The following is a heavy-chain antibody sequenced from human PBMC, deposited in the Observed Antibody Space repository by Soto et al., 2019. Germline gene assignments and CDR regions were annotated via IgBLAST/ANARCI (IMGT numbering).Heavy chain of an antibody. V-gene: IGHV3-7*04. CDR3: ARASSSTSGAIDY. J-gene: IGHJ4*02. D-gene: IGHD2-2*01. CDR2: IKQDGSEK. Sequence: EVQLVESGGGLVQPGGSLRLSCAASAFTFRNYWMSWVRQAPGKGLECVAKIKQDGSEKYYVESVKGRFTISRDNAKNSVYLQMNSLTVEDTAMYYCARASSSTSGAIDYWGQGTLVTVSS. CDR1: AFTFRNYW.